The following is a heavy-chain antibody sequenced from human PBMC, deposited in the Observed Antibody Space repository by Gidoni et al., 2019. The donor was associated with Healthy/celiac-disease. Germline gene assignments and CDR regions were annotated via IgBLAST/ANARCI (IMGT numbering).Heavy chain of an antibody. D-gene: IGHD6-13*01. CDR1: GYSISSGYY. CDR3: ARKGQQLVLDY. J-gene: IGHJ4*02. V-gene: IGHV4-38-2*01. Sequence: QVQLQESGPGLVQPSETLSLTCAVSGYSISSGYYWGWIRQPPGKGLEWIGSIYHSGSTYYNPSLKSRVTISVDTSKNQFSLKLSSVTAADTAVYYCARKGQQLVLDYWGQGTLVTVSS. CDR2: IYHSGST.